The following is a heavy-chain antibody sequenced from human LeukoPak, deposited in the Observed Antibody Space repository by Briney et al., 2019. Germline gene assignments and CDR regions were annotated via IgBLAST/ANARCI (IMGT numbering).Heavy chain of an antibody. CDR2: ISGSGGST. J-gene: IGHJ4*02. CDR1: GFTFSSYA. CDR3: AKVSYGDYEGGAYFDY. V-gene: IGHV3-23*01. D-gene: IGHD4-17*01. Sequence: PGGSLRLSCAASGFTFSSYAMSWVRQAPGKGLEWVSAISGSGGSTYYADSVKGRFTISRDNSKNTPYLQMNSLRAEDTAVYYCAKVSYGDYEGGAYFDYWGQGTLVTVSS.